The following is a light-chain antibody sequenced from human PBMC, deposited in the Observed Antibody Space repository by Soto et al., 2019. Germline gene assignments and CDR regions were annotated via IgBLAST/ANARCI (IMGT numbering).Light chain of an antibody. V-gene: IGKV3-20*01. CDR3: QQYASSLT. CDR2: GAS. J-gene: IGKJ1*01. CDR1: QSVDSAF. Sequence: EIVLTQSPGSLSLSLGERATLSCRASQSVDSAFFAWYQQKPGQPPRLLMYGASRRATGIPDRFSGSGSGPDCTLTISRLQPEHFAVYYCQQYASSLTFGQGTKVEI.